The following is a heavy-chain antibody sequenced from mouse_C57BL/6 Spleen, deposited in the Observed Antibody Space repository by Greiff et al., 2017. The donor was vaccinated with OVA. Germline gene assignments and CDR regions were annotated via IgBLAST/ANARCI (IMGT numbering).Heavy chain of an antibody. D-gene: IGHD1-1*01. CDR3: ARYRLYYGSSYGYFDV. V-gene: IGHV7-3*01. CDR2: IRNKANGYTT. CDR1: GFTFTDYY. Sequence: DVKLVESGGGLVQPGGSLSLSCAASGFTFTDYYMSWVRQPPGKALEWLGFIRNKANGYTTEYSASVKGRFTISRDNSQSILYLQMNALRAEDSATYYGARYRLYYGSSYGYFDVWGTGTTVTVSS. J-gene: IGHJ1*03.